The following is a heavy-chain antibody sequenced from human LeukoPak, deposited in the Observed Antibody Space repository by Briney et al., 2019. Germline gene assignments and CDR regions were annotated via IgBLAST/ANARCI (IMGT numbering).Heavy chain of an antibody. Sequence: ASVKVSCKASGYTFTGYYMHWVRQAPGQGLEWMGWINPNSGGTNYAQKFQGRVTMTRDTSISTAYMELSRLRSDDTAVYYCARVSYCSSTSCFAYWGQGTLVTVSS. D-gene: IGHD2-2*01. J-gene: IGHJ4*02. V-gene: IGHV1-2*02. CDR3: ARVSYCSSTSCFAY. CDR1: GYTFTGYY. CDR2: INPNSGGT.